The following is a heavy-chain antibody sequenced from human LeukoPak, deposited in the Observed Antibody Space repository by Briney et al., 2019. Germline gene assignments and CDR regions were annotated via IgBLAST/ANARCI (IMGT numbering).Heavy chain of an antibody. V-gene: IGHV1-46*01. CDR2: INPSGGST. D-gene: IGHD2-15*01. Sequence: ASVKVSCKASGYTFTSYGISWVRQAPGQGLEWMGIINPSGGSTSYAQKFQGRVTMTRDMSTSTVYMELSSLRSDDTAVYYCARGELGYCSGGSCYAYYFDYWGQGTLVTVSS. J-gene: IGHJ4*02. CDR1: GYTFTSYG. CDR3: ARGELGYCSGGSCYAYYFDY.